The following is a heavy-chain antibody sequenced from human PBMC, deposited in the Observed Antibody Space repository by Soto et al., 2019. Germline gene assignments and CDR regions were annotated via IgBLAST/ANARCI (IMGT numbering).Heavy chain of an antibody. CDR1: GFTFSDSW. D-gene: IGHD3-10*01. Sequence: GGSLRLSCAASGFTFSDSWMDWVRQAPGKGPEWVANIKQDGSEKNYVDSVKGRFTISRDNAKNSLYLQMNSLRAEDTAVYYCASLGRHARGHGPTVTVS. CDR2: IKQDGSEK. V-gene: IGHV3-7*01. J-gene: IGHJ6*02. CDR3: ASLGRHA.